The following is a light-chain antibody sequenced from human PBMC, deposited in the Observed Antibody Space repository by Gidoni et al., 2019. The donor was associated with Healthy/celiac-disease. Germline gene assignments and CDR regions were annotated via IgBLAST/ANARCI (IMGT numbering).Light chain of an antibody. V-gene: IGKV3-11*01. Sequence: EIVLTQSPATLSLSPGERATLSCRASQSVSSYLAWYQQKPGQAPRLLIYDAPNRATGIPARFSGSGSRTDFTLPISGLEPEDFAVYYCQQRSNWTFGQXTKVEIK. CDR1: QSVSSY. J-gene: IGKJ1*01. CDR2: DAP. CDR3: QQRSNWT.